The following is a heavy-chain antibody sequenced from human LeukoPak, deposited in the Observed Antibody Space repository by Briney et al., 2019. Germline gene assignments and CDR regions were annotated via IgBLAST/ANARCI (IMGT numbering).Heavy chain of an antibody. CDR1: NGSISSSRYY. Sequence: PSETLSLTCTVSNGSISSSRYYWAWIRQPPGRGLEWIGYIYYSGSTYYNPSLKSRVTISVDASKNQFSLKLSSVTAADAAVYYCARDLEGDGYFHYWGQGTLVTVSS. J-gene: IGHJ4*02. CDR3: ARDLEGDGYFHY. CDR2: IYYSGST. V-gene: IGHV4-30-4*08. D-gene: IGHD5-24*01.